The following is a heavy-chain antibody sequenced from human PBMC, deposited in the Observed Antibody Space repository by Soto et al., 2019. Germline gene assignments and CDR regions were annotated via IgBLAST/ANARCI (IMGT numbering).Heavy chain of an antibody. V-gene: IGHV3-23*01. J-gene: IGHJ3*01. CDR3: AKDDGATRMYDAFDV. Sequence: EVQLLESGGGLVQPGGSLRLSCAASGFTFSNYGMSWVRQAPGKGLEWVSVISGGGGYTYYADSVKGRFTISRDNSKNTLYLQMNSLRAEDTAVYYCAKDDGATRMYDAFDVWGQGTMVTVSS. CDR2: ISGGGGYT. D-gene: IGHD3-10*01. CDR1: GFTFSNYG.